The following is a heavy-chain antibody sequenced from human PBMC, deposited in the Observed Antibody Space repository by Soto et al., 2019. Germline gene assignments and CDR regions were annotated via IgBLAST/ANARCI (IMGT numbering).Heavy chain of an antibody. CDR3: ARSYGDYDYYYYYYMDV. CDR1: GYTFNSYA. D-gene: IGHD4-17*01. V-gene: IGHV1-3*01. CDR2: INAGNGNT. Sequence: ASVKVSCKASGYTFNSYAMHWVRQAPGQRLEWMGWINAGNGNTKYSQKFQGRVTITRDTSASTAYMELSSLRSEDTAVYYCARSYGDYDYYYYYYMDVWGQGTMVTVSS. J-gene: IGHJ6*03.